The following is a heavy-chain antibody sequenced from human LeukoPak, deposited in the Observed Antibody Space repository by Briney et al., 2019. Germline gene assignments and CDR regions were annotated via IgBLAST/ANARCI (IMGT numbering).Heavy chain of an antibody. J-gene: IGHJ3*02. Sequence: SVKVSCKASGGTFSSYAISWVRQAPGQGLEWMGRIIPIFGTANYAQKFQGRVTITTDESTSTAYMELSSLRSEDTAVYYCARAVPEWSGAFDMLGQGTMVTVSS. D-gene: IGHD3-3*01. V-gene: IGHV1-69*05. CDR1: GGTFSSYA. CDR2: IIPIFGTA. CDR3: ARAVPEWSGAFDM.